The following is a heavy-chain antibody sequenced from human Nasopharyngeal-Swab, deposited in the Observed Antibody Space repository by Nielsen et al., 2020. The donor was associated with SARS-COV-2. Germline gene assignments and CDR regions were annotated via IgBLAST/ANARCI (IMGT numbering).Heavy chain of an antibody. CDR3: ARDGDYTDV. V-gene: IGHV4-61*02. CDR2: IYTSGST. CDR1: GGSISSGSYY. D-gene: IGHD4-11*01. J-gene: IGHJ6*02. Sequence: SETLSLTCTVSGGSISSGSYYWSWIRQPAGKGLEWIGRIYTSGSTNYNPSLKSRVTISVDTSKNQFSLKVSSVTAADTAVYYCARDGDYTDVWGQGTTVTVSS.